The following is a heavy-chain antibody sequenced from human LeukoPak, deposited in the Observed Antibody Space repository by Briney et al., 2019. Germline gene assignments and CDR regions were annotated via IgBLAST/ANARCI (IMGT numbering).Heavy chain of an antibody. Sequence: GGSLTLSCAASGFTFSSYAMSWVRQAPGKGLEWVSAISGSGGSTYYADSVKGRFTISRDNSKNTLYLQMNSLRAEDTAVYYCAKDLDYYGSGSYGYWGQGTLVTVSS. CDR1: GFTFSSYA. CDR2: ISGSGGST. J-gene: IGHJ4*02. CDR3: AKDLDYYGSGSYGY. D-gene: IGHD3-10*01. V-gene: IGHV3-23*01.